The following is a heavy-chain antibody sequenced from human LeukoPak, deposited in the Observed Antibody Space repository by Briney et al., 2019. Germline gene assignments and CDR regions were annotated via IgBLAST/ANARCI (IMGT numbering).Heavy chain of an antibody. CDR1: GGTFSSYA. V-gene: IGHV1-18*01. CDR2: ISVYNGDT. D-gene: IGHD2-15*01. J-gene: IGHJ4*02. CDR3: VRDGSGGLWDTDY. Sequence: GASVKVSCKASGGTFSSYAISWVRQAPGQGLEWMAWISVYNGDTNYAQRFQGRVAMTTDTSTSTAYMELRSLRPDDTAMYYCVRDGSGGLWDTDYWGQGTLVTVSS.